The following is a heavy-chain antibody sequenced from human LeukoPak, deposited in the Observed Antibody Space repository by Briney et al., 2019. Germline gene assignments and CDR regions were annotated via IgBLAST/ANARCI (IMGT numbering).Heavy chain of an antibody. J-gene: IGHJ5*02. V-gene: IGHV3-48*03. D-gene: IGHD3-10*01. CDR1: GFTFRNYG. CDR2: ISGSGNTI. CDR3: ARGVEWFGESRFDP. Sequence: PGRSLRLSCEVSGFTFRNYGMNWVRQAPGKGLECISYISGSGNTINYADSVKGRFTISRDNAKNSLYLQMNSLRAEDTANYCARGVEWFGESRFDPWGQGTLVTVSS.